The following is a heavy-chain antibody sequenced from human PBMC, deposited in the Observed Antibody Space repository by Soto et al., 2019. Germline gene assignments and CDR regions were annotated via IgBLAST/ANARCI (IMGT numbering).Heavy chain of an antibody. D-gene: IGHD1-20*01. J-gene: IGHJ4*02. CDR2: ISYSGSHT. V-gene: IGHV3-30-3*01. CDR3: AKGQYNWNEVNFDY. CDR1: GFTFSTFA. Sequence: GGSLRLSCAASGFTFSTFALHWVRQAPGKGLEWLAVISYSGSHTYYADSVKGRFTISRDNSKNTLYLQMNSLRAEDTAVYYCAKGQYNWNEVNFDYWGQGTQVTVSS.